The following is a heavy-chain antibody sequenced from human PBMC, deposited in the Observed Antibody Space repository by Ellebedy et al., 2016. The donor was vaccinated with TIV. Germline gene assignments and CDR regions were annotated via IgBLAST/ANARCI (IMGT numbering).Heavy chain of an antibody. CDR3: AFSAAMDAFDV. J-gene: IGHJ3*01. V-gene: IGHV4-59*01. D-gene: IGHD2-2*01. CDR1: GGSISTYY. Sequence: MPSETLSLTCTVSGGSISTYYWSWIRQPPGKGLEWIGYIYYSGSTNYNPSLKSRVTISIDTSRKQFSLKLSSVTAADTAVYYCAFSAAMDAFDVWGQGTMVTVSS. CDR2: IYYSGST.